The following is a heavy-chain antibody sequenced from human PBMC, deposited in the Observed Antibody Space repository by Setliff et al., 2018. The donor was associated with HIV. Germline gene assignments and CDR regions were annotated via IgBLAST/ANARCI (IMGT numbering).Heavy chain of an antibody. CDR3: ARDRYGDYAYFDY. CDR1: GFTFSSYW. Sequence: GGSLRLSCAASGFTFSSYWMSWVRQAPGKGLEWVASIKQDGSEKFYVDSVKGRFTISRDNAENSLYLQMNSLRAEDTAVYYCARDRYGDYAYFDYWGQGTLVTVSS. D-gene: IGHD4-17*01. J-gene: IGHJ4*02. CDR2: IKQDGSEK. V-gene: IGHV3-7*03.